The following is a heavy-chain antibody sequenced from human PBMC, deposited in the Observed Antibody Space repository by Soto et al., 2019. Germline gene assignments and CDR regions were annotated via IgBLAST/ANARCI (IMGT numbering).Heavy chain of an antibody. CDR2: INSDGSST. CDR3: ARDRSYSLDV. Sequence: EVQLVESGGGLLQPGGSLRLSCAVSGSTFSNDWMHWVRQAPGKGLVWVSHINSDGSSTNYADSVKGRFTIARDNAKNTLYLQMNSLRAEDTAVYYCARDRSYSLDVWGQGTTVTVSS. J-gene: IGHJ6*02. CDR1: GSTFSNDW. V-gene: IGHV3-74*01.